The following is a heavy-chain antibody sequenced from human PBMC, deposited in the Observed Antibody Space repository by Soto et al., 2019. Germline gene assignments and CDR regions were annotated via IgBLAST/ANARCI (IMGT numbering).Heavy chain of an antibody. CDR2: IYPGDSDT. D-gene: IGHD3-10*01. Sequence: GESLKISCKGSGYSFTSYWIGWVRQMPWKGLEWMGIIYPGDSDTRYSPSFQGQVTISAGKSISTAYLQWSSLKASDTAMYYCAGGGVRGVITRTRDYYGMDVWGQGTTVTVSS. J-gene: IGHJ6*02. CDR3: AGGGVRGVITRTRDYYGMDV. CDR1: GYSFTSYW. V-gene: IGHV5-51*01.